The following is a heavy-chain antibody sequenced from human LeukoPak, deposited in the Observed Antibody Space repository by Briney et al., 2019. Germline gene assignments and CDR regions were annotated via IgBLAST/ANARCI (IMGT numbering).Heavy chain of an antibody. D-gene: IGHD5-18*01. Sequence: GASVKVSCKASGYTFTGYYMHWVRQAPGKGLEWMGGFDPEDGETIYAQKFQGRVTMTEDTSTDTAYMELSSLRSEDTAVYYCATWDTQGDWGQGTLVTVSS. CDR2: FDPEDGET. J-gene: IGHJ4*02. V-gene: IGHV1-24*01. CDR1: GYTFTGYY. CDR3: ATWDTQGD.